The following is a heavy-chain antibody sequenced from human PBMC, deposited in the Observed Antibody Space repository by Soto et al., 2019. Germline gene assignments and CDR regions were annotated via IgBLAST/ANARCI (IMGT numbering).Heavy chain of an antibody. CDR2: IYYIGST. CDR3: ARRYGGSLDC. CDR1: VGSISSYY. Sequence: QVQLQESGPGLVKPSETLSLTCTVSVGSISSYYWSWIRQPPGKGLEWIGYIYYIGSTNYNPSLKSRVNISVDTSKNQFSLKLTSVTAADTAVYYCARRYGGSLDCWGQGTLVTVSS. V-gene: IGHV4-59*08. D-gene: IGHD4-17*01. J-gene: IGHJ4*02.